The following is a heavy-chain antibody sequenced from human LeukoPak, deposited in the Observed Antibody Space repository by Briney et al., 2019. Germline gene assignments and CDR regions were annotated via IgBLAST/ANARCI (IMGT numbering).Heavy chain of an antibody. J-gene: IGHJ4*02. Sequence: SETLSLTCDVSGVSINTCCYYWTWIRQPPGKGLEWIGYKYYSGSTRYNSSLRSRLTISLDSSKNQFSLRLTSVTAADTAVYYCAPIYGDYSDFDSWGQGTLVTVSS. V-gene: IGHV4-61*01. D-gene: IGHD4-17*01. CDR2: KYYSGST. CDR3: APIYGDYSDFDS. CDR1: GVSINTCCYY.